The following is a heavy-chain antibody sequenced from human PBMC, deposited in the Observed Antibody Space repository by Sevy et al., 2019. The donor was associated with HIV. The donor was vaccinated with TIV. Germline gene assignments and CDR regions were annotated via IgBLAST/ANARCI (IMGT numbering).Heavy chain of an antibody. Sequence: GESLKISCAASGFTFSSYAMHWVRQAPGKGLEWVAVISYDGSNKYYADSVKGRFTISRDNSKNTLYRQMNSLRAEDTAVYYCARGAGLLWFGELAYYFDYWGQGTLVTVSS. J-gene: IGHJ4*02. V-gene: IGHV3-30*04. D-gene: IGHD3-10*01. CDR3: ARGAGLLWFGELAYYFDY. CDR1: GFTFSSYA. CDR2: ISYDGSNK.